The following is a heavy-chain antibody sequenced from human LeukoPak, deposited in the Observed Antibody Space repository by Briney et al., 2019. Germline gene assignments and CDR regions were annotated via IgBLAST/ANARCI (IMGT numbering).Heavy chain of an antibody. J-gene: IGHJ4*02. CDR3: AVSSGSSNFAY. Sequence: PSETLSLTCTVSGGSISNYYWSWIRQPPGKELEWIGYIYYSGSTNYNPSLKSRVTISVDTSKNQFSLKLSSVTAADTAVYYCAVSSGSSNFAYWGQGTLVTVSS. V-gene: IGHV4-59*08. CDR2: IYYSGST. CDR1: GGSISNYY. D-gene: IGHD1-26*01.